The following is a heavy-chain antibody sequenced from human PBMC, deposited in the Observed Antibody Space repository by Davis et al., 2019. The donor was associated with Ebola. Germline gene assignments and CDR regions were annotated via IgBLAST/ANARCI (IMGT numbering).Heavy chain of an antibody. D-gene: IGHD2-2*01. J-gene: IGHJ4*02. CDR1: GGSFSGYY. V-gene: IGHV4-34*01. CDR2: INHSGST. CDR3: AIPYCSSTTCSLDY. Sequence: MPSETLSLTCAVYGGSFSGYYWSWIRHPPGKGLEWIGEINHSGSTNYNPSLKSRVTISVDTSKNQFSLKLSSVTAADTAVYYCAIPYCSSTTCSLDYWGQGTLVTVSS.